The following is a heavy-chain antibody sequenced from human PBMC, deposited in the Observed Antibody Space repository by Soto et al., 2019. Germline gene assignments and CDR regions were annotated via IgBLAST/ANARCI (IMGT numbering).Heavy chain of an antibody. CDR3: VSGERNIWPAYYRKCGIYSDC. CDR1: GFTFTNFD. Sequence: SLRLSCKTSGFTFTNFDFSWVRQAPGKGLEWVAFISGSGSTIYYKDSVKGRFTISKDDARTSLFLQMDTLSPEDTADYYYVSGERNIWPAYYRKCGIYSDCWGQGGLVTVSS. CDR2: ISGSGSTI. J-gene: IGHJ4*02. D-gene: IGHD1-1*01. V-gene: IGHV3-48*03.